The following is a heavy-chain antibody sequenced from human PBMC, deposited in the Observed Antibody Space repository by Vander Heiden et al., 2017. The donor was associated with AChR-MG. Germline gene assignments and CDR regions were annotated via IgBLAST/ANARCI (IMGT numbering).Heavy chain of an antibody. CDR3: ARDVIAAAGRGDYYYYGMDV. CDR2: INPNSGGT. J-gene: IGHJ6*02. D-gene: IGHD6-13*01. Sequence: QVQLVQSGAEVQKPGASVKVSCKASGYTFTGYYMHWVRQAPGQGLEWMGWINPNSGGTNYAQKFQGRVTRTRDTSISTAYMELSRLRSDDTDVYYCARDVIAAAGRGDYYYYGMDVWGQGNTVTVSS. V-gene: IGHV1-2*02. CDR1: GYTFTGYY.